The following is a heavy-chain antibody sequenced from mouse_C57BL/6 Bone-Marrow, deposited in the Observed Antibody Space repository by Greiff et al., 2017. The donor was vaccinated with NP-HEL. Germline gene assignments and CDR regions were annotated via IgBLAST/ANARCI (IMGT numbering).Heavy chain of an antibody. V-gene: IGHV5-4*01. J-gene: IGHJ4*01. CDR2: ISDGGSYT. CDR3: ARDPPYAMDY. CDR1: GFTFSSYA. Sequence: EVMLVESGGGLVKPGGSLKLSCAASGFTFSSYAMSWVRQTPEKRLAWVATISDGGSYTYYPDNVKGRFTISRDNAKNNLYLQMSHLKSEDTAMYYCARDPPYAMDYWGQGTSVTVSS.